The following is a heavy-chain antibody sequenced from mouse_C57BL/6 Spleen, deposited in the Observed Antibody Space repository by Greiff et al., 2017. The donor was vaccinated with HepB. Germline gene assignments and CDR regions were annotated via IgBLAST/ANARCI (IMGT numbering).Heavy chain of an antibody. CDR1: GFTFSDYY. J-gene: IGHJ4*01. V-gene: IGHV5-16*01. CDR2: INYDGSST. Sequence: EVQLVESEGGLVQPGSSMKLSCTASGFTFSDYYMAWVRQVPEKGLEWVANINYDGSSTYYLDSLKSRFIISRDNAKNILYLQMSSLKSEDTATYYCARKDLYYAMDYWGQGTSVTVSS. CDR3: ARKDLYYAMDY.